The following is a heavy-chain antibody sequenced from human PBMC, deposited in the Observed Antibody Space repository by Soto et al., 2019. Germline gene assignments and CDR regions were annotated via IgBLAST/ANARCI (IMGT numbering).Heavy chain of an antibody. Sequence: ASVKVSCKASGYTFTGYYMHWVRQAPGQGLEWMGWINPNSGGTNYAQKFQGWVTMTRDTSISTAYMELSRLRSDDTAVYYCARDRGLYCISTSCLLSPYYGMDVWGQGTTVTVSS. CDR1: GYTFTGYY. V-gene: IGHV1-2*04. J-gene: IGHJ6*02. CDR3: ARDRGLYCISTSCLLSPYYGMDV. CDR2: INPNSGGT. D-gene: IGHD2-2*01.